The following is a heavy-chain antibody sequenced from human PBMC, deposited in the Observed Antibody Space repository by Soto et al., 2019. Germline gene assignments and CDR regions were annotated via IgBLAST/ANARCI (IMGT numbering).Heavy chain of an antibody. CDR1: GYSFTSYW. D-gene: IGHD6-19*01. CDR3: ARDRVAVAGAHYYYYGMDV. J-gene: IGHJ6*02. V-gene: IGHV5-10-1*01. CDR2: IDPSDSYT. Sequence: EVQLVQSGAEVKKPGESLRISCKGSGYSFTSYWISWVRQMPGKGLEWMGRIDPSDSYTNYSPSFQGHVTISADKSISTAYLQRSSLKAADTAMYSCARDRVAVAGAHYYYYGMDVWGQGTTVTVSS.